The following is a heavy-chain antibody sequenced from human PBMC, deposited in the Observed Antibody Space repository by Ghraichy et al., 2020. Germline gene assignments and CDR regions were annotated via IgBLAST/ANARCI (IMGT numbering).Heavy chain of an antibody. J-gene: IGHJ4*02. CDR3: ASYYYDSSGYYDY. CDR2: ISWNSGSI. CDR1: GFTFDDYA. Sequence: GGSLRLSCAASGFTFDDYAMHWVRQAPGKGLEWVSGISWNSGSIGYADSVKGRFTISRDNAKNSLYLQMNSLRAEDTALYYCASYYYDSSGYYDYWGQGSTVTVSS. D-gene: IGHD3-22*01. V-gene: IGHV3-9*01.